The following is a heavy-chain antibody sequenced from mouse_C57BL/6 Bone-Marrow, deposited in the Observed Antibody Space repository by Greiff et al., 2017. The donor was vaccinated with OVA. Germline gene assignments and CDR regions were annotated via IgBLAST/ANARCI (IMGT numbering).Heavy chain of an antibody. Sequence: EVKVVESGGGLVQPGDSLSLSCAASGFTFTNYYMSWVRQPPGKALEWLAFIRNKPNGSTTEYSASVKGRFPISRDNSQSNLYLQMNALRAEDSATYYCARYKGRVAVDYFDYWGQGTALTVSS. V-gene: IGHV7-3*01. CDR3: ARYKGRVAVDYFDY. J-gene: IGHJ2*01. CDR1: GFTFTNYY. D-gene: IGHD1-1*01. CDR2: IRNKPNGSTT.